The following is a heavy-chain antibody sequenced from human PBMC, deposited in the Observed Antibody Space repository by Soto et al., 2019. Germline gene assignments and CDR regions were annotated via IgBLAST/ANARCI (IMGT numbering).Heavy chain of an antibody. CDR2: IYSGGPT. Sequence: GGSLRLSCAGSGFTVSSNYMSWVRQAPGKGLEWVSVIYSGGPTYYADSVKGRFTISRDNSKNTLYLQMNSLRAEDTAIYYCARGKQLVFRFDPWGQGTLVTVSS. CDR1: GFTVSSNY. D-gene: IGHD6-6*01. J-gene: IGHJ5*02. CDR3: ARGKQLVFRFDP. V-gene: IGHV3-66*01.